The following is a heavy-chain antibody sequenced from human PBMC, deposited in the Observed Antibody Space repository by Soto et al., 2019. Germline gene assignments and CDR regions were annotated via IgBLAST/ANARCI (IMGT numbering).Heavy chain of an antibody. J-gene: IGHJ4*02. V-gene: IGHV1-3*01. CDR2: INADNGDT. CDR1: GYTFTN. D-gene: IGHD5-12*01. CDR3: ARDSAYADN. Sequence: ASVKVSCKASGYTFTNIHWVRQAPGQRLEWMGWINADNGDTKYSQKFQGRVTITRDTSANTAYLELSSLRSEDTAVYYCARDSAYADNWGQGTPVPVS.